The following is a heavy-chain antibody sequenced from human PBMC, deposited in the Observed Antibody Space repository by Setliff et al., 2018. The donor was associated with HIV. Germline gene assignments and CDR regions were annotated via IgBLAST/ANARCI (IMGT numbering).Heavy chain of an antibody. D-gene: IGHD6-19*01. CDR3: AGHPVTSGWLSLNWFDP. Sequence: SETLSLTCSVSGGSINTSSYYWAWVRQPPGNELEWIGRIHHDGTTHYRSSIGSRAAISKDTSKSQISLKVRSVTAADTAVYFCAGHPVTSGWLSLNWFDPWGQGILVTVSS. CDR1: GGSINTSSYY. CDR2: IHHDGTT. V-gene: IGHV4-39*07. J-gene: IGHJ5*01.